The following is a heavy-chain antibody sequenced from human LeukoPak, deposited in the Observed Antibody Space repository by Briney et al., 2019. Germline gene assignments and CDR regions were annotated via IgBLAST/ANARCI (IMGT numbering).Heavy chain of an antibody. J-gene: IGHJ3*02. CDR2: IYPGDSDT. CDR1: GYSFTSYW. V-gene: IGHV5-51*01. D-gene: IGHD6-13*01. Sequence: HGESLKISCKGSGYSFTSYWIGWVRQMPGKGLEWMGIIYPGDSDTRYSPSFQGQVTISADKSISTAYLQWSSLKASDTAMYYCARHTPEKYSSSWYWVGGAFDIWGQGTMVTVSS. CDR3: ARHTPEKYSSSWYWVGGAFDI.